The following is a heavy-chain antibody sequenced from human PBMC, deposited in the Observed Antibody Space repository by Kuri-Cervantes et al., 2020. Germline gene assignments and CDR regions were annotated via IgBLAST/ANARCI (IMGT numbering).Heavy chain of an antibody. CDR1: GYTFTSYA. Sequence: SVKVSCKASGYTFTSYAISWVRQAPGQGLEWMGGIIPIFGTANYAQKFQGRVTITTDESTSTAYMELSSLRSEDTAVYYCARDTGGFDYVWGSYRWNWFDPWGQGTLVTVSS. J-gene: IGHJ5*02. CDR3: ARDTGGFDYVWGSYRWNWFDP. D-gene: IGHD3-16*01. CDR2: IIPIFGTA. V-gene: IGHV1-69*05.